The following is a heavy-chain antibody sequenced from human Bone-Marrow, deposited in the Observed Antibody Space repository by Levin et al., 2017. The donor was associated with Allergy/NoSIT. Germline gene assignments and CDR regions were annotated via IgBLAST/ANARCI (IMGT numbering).Heavy chain of an antibody. Sequence: GESLKISCAASGFTFKNYNMNWVRQAPGSGLEWVSSFSYGSYKYYADSVKGRFTVSSDTAKTSLYLEMNDLNVEDTAVYYCATDPVVGTGFDFWGQGTLVTVSS. CDR2: FSYGSYK. CDR1: GFTFKNYN. J-gene: IGHJ4*02. CDR3: ATDPVVGTGFDF. V-gene: IGHV3-21*01. D-gene: IGHD6-19*01.